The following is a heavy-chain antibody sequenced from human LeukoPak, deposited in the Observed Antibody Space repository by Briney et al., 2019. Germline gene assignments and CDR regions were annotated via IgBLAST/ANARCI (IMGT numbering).Heavy chain of an antibody. CDR3: ARDDRSYYDILTGYYLY. V-gene: IGHV3-53*01. Sequence: PGGSLRLSCAASGFTVSSNYMSWVRQAPGKGLEWVSVIYSGGSTYYADSVRGRFTISRDNSKNTLYLQMNSLRAEDTAVYYCARDDRSYYDILTGYYLYWGQGTLVTVSS. CDR1: GFTVSSNY. CDR2: IYSGGST. D-gene: IGHD3-9*01. J-gene: IGHJ4*02.